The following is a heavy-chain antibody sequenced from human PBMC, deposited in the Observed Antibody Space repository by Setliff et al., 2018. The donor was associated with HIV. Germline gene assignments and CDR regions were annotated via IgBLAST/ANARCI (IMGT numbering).Heavy chain of an antibody. D-gene: IGHD3-16*01. CDR1: GYTFTSYY. CDR2: INPSGGST. CDR3: ARDRSIIMTFGGGNDAFDI. J-gene: IGHJ3*02. V-gene: IGHV1-46*01. Sequence: ASVKVSCKASGYTFTSYYMHWVRQAPGQGPEWMGIINPSGGSTSYAQKFQGRVTMTTDTSTTTAYMELRSLRSDDTAVYYCARDRSIIMTFGGGNDAFDIWGQGTMVTVSS.